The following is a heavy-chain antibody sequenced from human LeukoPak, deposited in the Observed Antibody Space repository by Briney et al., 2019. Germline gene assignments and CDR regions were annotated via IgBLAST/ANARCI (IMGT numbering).Heavy chain of an antibody. CDR1: GGSISISTYY. J-gene: IGHJ4*02. D-gene: IGHD6-19*01. V-gene: IGHV4-39*07. CDR3: ARVRRTLTAVAGLGLDY. Sequence: PSETLSLTCTVSGGSISISTYYWGWIRQPPGRGLEWIGNIYYNGSTYYNPSLKSRVTISVDTSKNQFSLKLSSVTAADTAVYYCARVRRTLTAVAGLGLDYWGQGTLVTVSS. CDR2: IYYNGST.